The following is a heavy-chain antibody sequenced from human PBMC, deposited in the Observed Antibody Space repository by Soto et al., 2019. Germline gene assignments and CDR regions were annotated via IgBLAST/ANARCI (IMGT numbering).Heavy chain of an antibody. CDR1: GGSISSSSYY. CDR3: ARAPLLMVAAHFDY. J-gene: IGHJ4*02. D-gene: IGHD2-15*01. V-gene: IGHV4-39*01. CDR2: IYYSGNT. Sequence: PSETLSLTCTVSGGSISSSSYYWGWIRQPPGKGLKWIGNIYYSGNTYYNPSLKSRVTISVDTSKNQFSLKVSSVTATDTAVYYCARAPLLMVAAHFDYWGQGTPVTVSS.